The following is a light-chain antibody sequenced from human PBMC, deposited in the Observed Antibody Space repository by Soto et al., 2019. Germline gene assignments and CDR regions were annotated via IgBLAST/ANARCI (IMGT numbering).Light chain of an antibody. Sequence: EIVLTQSPGTLSLSPGERATLSCRASQSVSSSYLAWYQQKPGQAPRLLIYGASSRATGIPDRFSGSGSGTDFTLTISRLEPEDFAVYYCQKSGSSPRLTFGGGTKVDIK. V-gene: IGKV3-20*01. J-gene: IGKJ4*01. CDR2: GAS. CDR1: QSVSSSY. CDR3: QKSGSSPRLT.